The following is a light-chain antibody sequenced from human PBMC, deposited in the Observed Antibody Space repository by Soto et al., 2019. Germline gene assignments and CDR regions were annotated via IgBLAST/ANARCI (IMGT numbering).Light chain of an antibody. CDR2: GAS. CDR1: QSVSSN. Sequence: EIMMTQSPATLSVSPGERATLSCRASQSVSSNLAWYQQKPGQAPRLLIYGASTRATGIPARFSGSGSGTEFTLTINSLQSEDFAVYYCQPYNNWPLTFGGGAMVDIK. CDR3: QPYNNWPLT. J-gene: IGKJ4*01. V-gene: IGKV3-15*01.